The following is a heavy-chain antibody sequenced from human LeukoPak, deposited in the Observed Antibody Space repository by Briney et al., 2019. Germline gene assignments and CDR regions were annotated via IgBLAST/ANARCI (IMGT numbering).Heavy chain of an antibody. CDR1: GFTFSAYT. CDR3: ATDRKVGTWDPRFDY. D-gene: IGHD4-23*01. J-gene: IGHJ4*02. Sequence: GGSLRLSCAASGFTFSAYTLNWVRQAPGKGLEWVSSMSSTRSSIYYADSVKGRFTISRDNAKISLYLQMNSLRVEDTAVYYCATDRKVGTWDPRFDYWGQGTLVTVSS. CDR2: MSSTRSSI. V-gene: IGHV3-21*01.